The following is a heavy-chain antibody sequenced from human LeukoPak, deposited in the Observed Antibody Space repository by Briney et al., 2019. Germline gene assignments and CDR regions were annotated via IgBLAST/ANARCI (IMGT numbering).Heavy chain of an antibody. J-gene: IGHJ4*02. D-gene: IGHD6-13*01. CDR2: IYTSGTT. CDR1: GGSISNYY. CDR3: AKRVAAAGIFDY. Sequence: SETLSFTCTVSGGSISNYYWNWIRQPAGKGLEWIGRIYTSGTTYYTPSLESRVTISVDRSKNQFSLRLSSVTAADTAVYYCAKRVAAAGIFDYWGQGTLVTVSS. V-gene: IGHV4-4*07.